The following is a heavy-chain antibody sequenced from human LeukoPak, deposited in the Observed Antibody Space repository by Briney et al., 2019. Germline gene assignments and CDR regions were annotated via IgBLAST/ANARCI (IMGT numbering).Heavy chain of an antibody. V-gene: IGHV3-74*01. CDR1: GFTFSSFW. CDR3: ARLLEGNYHFDY. CDR2: INSDGSIT. D-gene: IGHD1-1*01. J-gene: IGHJ4*02. Sequence: RGSLRLSCAASGFTFSSFWMNWVRQVPGKGLVWVSRINSDGSITNYADSVKGRFTISRDNAKNTLSLQMNSLRAEDTAVYYCARLLEGNYHFDYWGQGTLVTVSS.